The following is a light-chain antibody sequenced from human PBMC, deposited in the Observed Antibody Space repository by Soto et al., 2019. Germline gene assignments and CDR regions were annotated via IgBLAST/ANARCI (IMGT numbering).Light chain of an antibody. CDR2: GAS. J-gene: IGKJ5*01. CDR3: QQYGSSPIT. CDR1: QSVTNNY. V-gene: IGKV3-20*01. Sequence: ESVLSQSPGTLSLSPGERATLSCRASQSVTNNYLAWYQQKPGQAPRLLIYGASTRATGILDRFSGSGSGTDFTLTIIRLEPEDFAVYYCQQYGSSPITFGQGTRLEIK.